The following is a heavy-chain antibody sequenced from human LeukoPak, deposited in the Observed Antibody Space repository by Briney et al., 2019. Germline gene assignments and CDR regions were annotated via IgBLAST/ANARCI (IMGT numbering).Heavy chain of an antibody. Sequence: PGGSLRLSCAASGFTFSSYWMHWVRQAPGKGLVWVSRINNDGSSTTYADSVKGRFTISRDTAKNPLFLQMNSLRDEDTAVYYCRAVAGPDDFWGQGTLVSVSS. J-gene: IGHJ4*02. CDR1: GFTFSSYW. D-gene: IGHD6-19*01. CDR2: INNDGSST. CDR3: RAVAGPDDF. V-gene: IGHV3-74*01.